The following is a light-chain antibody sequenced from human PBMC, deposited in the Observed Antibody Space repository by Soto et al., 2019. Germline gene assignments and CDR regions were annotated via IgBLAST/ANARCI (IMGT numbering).Light chain of an antibody. CDR3: QSYDRSLSGLV. Sequence: QSVLTQPPSVSGAPGQRVTISCTGSSSNIGAGYDVHWYQQLPGTAPKLLIYGNSNRPSGVPDRFSGSKSGTSASLAITGRQAEDEADYYCQSYDRSLSGLVFGTGTKLTVL. J-gene: IGLJ1*01. CDR1: SSNIGAGYD. V-gene: IGLV1-40*01. CDR2: GNS.